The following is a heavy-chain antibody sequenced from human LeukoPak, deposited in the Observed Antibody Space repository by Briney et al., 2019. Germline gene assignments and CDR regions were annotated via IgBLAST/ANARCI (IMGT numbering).Heavy chain of an antibody. CDR2: IKSKTDGGTT. D-gene: IGHD2-21*02. V-gene: IGHV3-15*01. CDR1: GFTFSNAW. Sequence: GGSLRLSCAASGFTFSNAWMSWVRQAPGKGLEWVGRIKSKTDGGTTDYAAPVKGRFTISRDDSKNTLYLQMNSLKTEDTAVYYCTTGVVVVTPVDYWGQGTLVTVSP. CDR3: TTGVVVVTPVDY. J-gene: IGHJ4*02.